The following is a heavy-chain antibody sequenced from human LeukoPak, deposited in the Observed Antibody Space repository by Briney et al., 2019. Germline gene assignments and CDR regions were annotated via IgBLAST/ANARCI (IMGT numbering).Heavy chain of an antibody. D-gene: IGHD3-22*01. CDR2: MNPNSGNT. CDR1: GYTFTGYY. CDR3: ASRIGIVVVTNDAFDI. J-gene: IGHJ3*02. Sequence: GASVKVSCKASGYTFTGYYMHWVRQAPGQGLEWMGWMNPNSGNTGYAQKFQGRVTMTRNTSISTAYMELSSLRSEDTAVYYCASRIGIVVVTNDAFDIWGQGTMVTVSS. V-gene: IGHV1-8*02.